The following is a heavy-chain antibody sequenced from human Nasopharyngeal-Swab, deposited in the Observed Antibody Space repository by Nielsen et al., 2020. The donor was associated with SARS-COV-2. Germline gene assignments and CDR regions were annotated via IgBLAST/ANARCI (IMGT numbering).Heavy chain of an antibody. CDR2: IIPMLGIA. CDR3: ASCIVATAYGPSHYYYYAMDV. V-gene: IGHV1-69*04. Sequence: SVKVSCKASGDTFINYVFSWVRQAPGQGREWMGRIIPMLGIANYAQKFQGRVTITADKSTSTAYMELSSLRSEGAAVYYCASCIVATAYGPSHYYYYAMDVWGQGTTVTVSS. J-gene: IGHJ6*02. CDR1: GDTFINYV. D-gene: IGHD5-12*01.